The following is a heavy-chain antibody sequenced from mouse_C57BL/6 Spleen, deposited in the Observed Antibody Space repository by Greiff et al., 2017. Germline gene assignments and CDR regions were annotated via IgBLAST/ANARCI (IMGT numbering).Heavy chain of an antibody. V-gene: IGHV5-4*03. CDR3: ARAPRDYSWVAY. CDR1: GFTFSSYA. Sequence: EVKLMESGGGLVKPGGSLKLSCAASGFTFSSYAMSWVRQTPEKRLEWVATISDGGSYTYYPDNVKGRFTISRDNAKNNLYLQMSHLKSEDTAMYYCARAPRDYSWVAYWGQGTLVTVSA. CDR2: ISDGGSYT. D-gene: IGHD1-1*01. J-gene: IGHJ3*01.